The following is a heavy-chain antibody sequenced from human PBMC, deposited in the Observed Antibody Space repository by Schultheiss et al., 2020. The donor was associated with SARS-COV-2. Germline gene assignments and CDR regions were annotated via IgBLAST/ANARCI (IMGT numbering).Heavy chain of an antibody. CDR2: INPNSGGT. CDR3: ARDVSSSSDWYFDL. Sequence: ASVKVSCKASGGTFSSYAISWVRQAPGQGLEWVGWINPNSGGTNYAQKFQGRVTMTRDTSISTAYMDLSRLRSDDTAVYYCARDVSSSSDWYFDLWGRGTLVTVSS. D-gene: IGHD6-6*01. V-gene: IGHV1-2*02. CDR1: GGTFSSYA. J-gene: IGHJ2*01.